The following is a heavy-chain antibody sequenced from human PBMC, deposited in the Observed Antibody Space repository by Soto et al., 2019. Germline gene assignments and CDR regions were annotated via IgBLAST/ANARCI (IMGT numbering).Heavy chain of an antibody. CDR2: INSDGSST. V-gene: IGHV3-74*01. J-gene: IGHJ6*03. CDR1: GFTFSSYW. CDR3: ARDRFRYYYYYMDV. Sequence: GGSLRLSCAASGFTFSSYWVHWVRQAPGKGLVWVSRINSDGSSTSYADSVKGRFTISRDNAKNTLYLQMNSLRAEDTAVYYCARDRFRYYYYYMDVWGKGTTVTVSS.